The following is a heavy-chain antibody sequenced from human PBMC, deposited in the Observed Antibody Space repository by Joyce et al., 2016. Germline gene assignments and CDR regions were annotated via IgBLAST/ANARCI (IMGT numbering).Heavy chain of an antibody. Sequence: QITLRESGPTLVKPTQTLTLTCTFSGFSLSAIGVGVGWIRQPPGKALEWLALMYGDDDKRYSPSLKSSLTITKDTSKNQVVLIRTNMAPVDTATYYCAHSARGSDSSYWYFDLWGRGILVTVST. CDR3: AHSARGSDSSYWYFDL. J-gene: IGHJ2*01. CDR1: GFSLSAIGVG. D-gene: IGHD3-10*01. V-gene: IGHV2-5*02. CDR2: MYGDDDK.